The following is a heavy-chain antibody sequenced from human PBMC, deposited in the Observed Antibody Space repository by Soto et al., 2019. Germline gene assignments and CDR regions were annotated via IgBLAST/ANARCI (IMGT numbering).Heavy chain of an antibody. V-gene: IGHV3-30*18. J-gene: IGHJ4*02. CDR1: GFTFSSYG. CDR3: AKGPTGYHDY. CDR2: ISYDGSNK. Sequence: PGGSLRLSCAASGFTFSSYGMHWVRQAPGKGLEWVAVISYDGSNKYYADSVKGRFTISRDNSKNTLYLQMNSLRAEDTAVYYCAKGPTGYHDYWGQGTLVTAS. D-gene: IGHD2-2*01.